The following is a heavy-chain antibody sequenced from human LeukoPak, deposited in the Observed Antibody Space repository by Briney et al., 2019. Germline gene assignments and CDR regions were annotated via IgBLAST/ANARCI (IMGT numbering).Heavy chain of an antibody. V-gene: IGHV1-69*13. D-gene: IGHD3-10*01. CDR2: IIPIFGTA. CDR3: ASVTMVRGVKRNWFDP. Sequence: ASVKVSCKASGGTFSSYAISWVRQAPGQGLEWMGGIIPIFGTANYAQKFQGRLTITADESTSTAYMELSSLRSEDTAVYYCASVTMVRGVKRNWFDPWGQGTLVTVSS. CDR1: GGTFSSYA. J-gene: IGHJ5*02.